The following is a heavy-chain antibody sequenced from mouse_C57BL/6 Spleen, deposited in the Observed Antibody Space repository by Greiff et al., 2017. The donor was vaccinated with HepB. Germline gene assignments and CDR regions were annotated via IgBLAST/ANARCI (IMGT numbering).Heavy chain of an antibody. Sequence: EVKLLESGGGLVQPGGSLKLSCAASGIDFSRYWMSWVRRAPGKGLEWIGEINPDSSTINYASSLKDKFIISRDNAKNTLYLQMSKVRSEDTALYYCARHYYGSSYWFAYWGQGTLVTVSA. CDR2: INPDSSTI. V-gene: IGHV4-1*01. CDR3: ARHYYGSSYWFAY. CDR1: GIDFSRYW. D-gene: IGHD1-1*01. J-gene: IGHJ3*01.